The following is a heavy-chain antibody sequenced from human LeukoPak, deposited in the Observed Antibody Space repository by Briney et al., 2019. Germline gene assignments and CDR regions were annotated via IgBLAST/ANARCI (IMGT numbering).Heavy chain of an antibody. Sequence: GGPLRLSGAAAGFSFANSVISWIRQAPGEGPEWVAAISGSGDRTDYADSVRGRFTVSRDNSKSTLYLQMNSRRVAATAIYYCAIREPIGYWGQGSLLSVSP. CDR2: ISGSGDRT. D-gene: IGHD6-13*01. J-gene: IGHJ4*02. CDR3: AIREPIGY. V-gene: IGHV3-23*01. CDR1: GFSFANSV.